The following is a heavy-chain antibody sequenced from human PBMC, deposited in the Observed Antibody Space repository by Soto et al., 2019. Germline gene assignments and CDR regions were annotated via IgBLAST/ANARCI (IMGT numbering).Heavy chain of an antibody. V-gene: IGHV3-23*01. CDR2: ISGIGGST. J-gene: IGHJ4*02. CDR1: GFTFTTSA. D-gene: IGHD2-2*01. CDR3: AKSRGVPAPHPFDY. Sequence: GGSLRLSCAGSGFTFTTSAMSWVRQAPGKGLEWVSSISGIGGSTHYAGSVKGRFTISRDNSKNTLYLQMNSLRAEDTATYYCAKSRGVPAPHPFDYWGQGTLVTVSS.